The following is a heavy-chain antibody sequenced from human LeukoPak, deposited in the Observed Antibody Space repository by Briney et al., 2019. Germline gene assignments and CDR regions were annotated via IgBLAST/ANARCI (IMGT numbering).Heavy chain of an antibody. V-gene: IGHV3-48*03. CDR1: GFTFSSYE. Sequence: PGGSLRLSCAASGFTFSSYEMNWVRQAPGKGLEWVSYISSSGSTIYYADSVKGRFTISRDNAKNSLYLQMNSLRAEDTAVYYCARVRHSYGYSLDYWGQGTLVTVSS. D-gene: IGHD5-18*01. CDR3: ARVRHSYGYSLDY. CDR2: ISSSGSTI. J-gene: IGHJ4*02.